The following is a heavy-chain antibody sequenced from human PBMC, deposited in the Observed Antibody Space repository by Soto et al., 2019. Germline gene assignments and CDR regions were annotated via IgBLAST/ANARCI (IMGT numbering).Heavy chain of an antibody. D-gene: IGHD3-10*01. V-gene: IGHV3-30*18. CDR1: AFSFSSYA. CDR2: ISYDGNNK. J-gene: IGHJ4*02. Sequence: QVQLVESGGGVVQPGRSLRLSCVASAFSFSSYAMHWVRQAPGKGLEWVAVISYDGNNKWYADSVKGRFTISRDKYENTLNLQMTSPRAEDTAVYYCAKNYYGAGSYLMMDDYWGQGTLVTVSA. CDR3: AKNYYGAGSYLMMDDY.